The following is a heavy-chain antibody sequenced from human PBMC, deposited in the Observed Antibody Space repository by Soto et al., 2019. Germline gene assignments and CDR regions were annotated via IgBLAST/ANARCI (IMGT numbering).Heavy chain of an antibody. D-gene: IGHD2-15*01. J-gene: IGHJ4*02. Sequence: EVQLVESGGGLVQPGRSLRLSCAASGFTFDDYAMHWVRQAPGKGLEWVSGISWNSGNIGYADSVKGRFTISRDNAKNSLYLQMNSLRAEDTALYYCATTAVVAATGVAVDYWGQGTLVTVSS. V-gene: IGHV3-9*01. CDR2: ISWNSGNI. CDR1: GFTFDDYA. CDR3: ATTAVVAATGVAVDY.